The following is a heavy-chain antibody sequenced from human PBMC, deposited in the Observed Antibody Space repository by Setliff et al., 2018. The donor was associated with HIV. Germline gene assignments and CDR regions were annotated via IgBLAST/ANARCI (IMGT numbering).Heavy chain of an antibody. V-gene: IGHV3-23*01. CDR3: VKDRTYMAFDI. Sequence: PGGSLRLSCAASGFTFSSYTMSWVRQAPGKGLEWVSGIYDSGDRTYYADSVKGRFTISRDNSKNTLYLQMNSLRAADTAVYYCVKDRTYMAFDIWGQGTMVT. D-gene: IGHD1-20*01. J-gene: IGHJ3*02. CDR1: GFTFSSYT. CDR2: IYDSGDRT.